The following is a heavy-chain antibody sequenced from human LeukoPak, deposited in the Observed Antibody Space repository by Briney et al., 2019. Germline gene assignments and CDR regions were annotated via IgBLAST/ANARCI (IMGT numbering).Heavy chain of an antibody. CDR3: GKDWKLDY. J-gene: IGHJ4*02. CDR2: ISDNGGDT. Sequence: PGGSLRLSSVASGFTFNNYAMSWVRQAPGKGLEWVSAISDNGGDTKYADSVKGRFTISRDNSKNTLYLQMNSLRAEDTAIYYCGKDWKLDYWGQGTLVTVSS. CDR1: GFTFNNYA. V-gene: IGHV3-23*01. D-gene: IGHD1-1*01.